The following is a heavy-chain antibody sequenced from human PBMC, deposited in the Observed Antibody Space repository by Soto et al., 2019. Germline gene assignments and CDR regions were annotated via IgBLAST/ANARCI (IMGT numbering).Heavy chain of an antibody. V-gene: IGHV2-70*04. CDR2: IDGDDDK. D-gene: IGHD6-13*01. J-gene: IGHJ5*02. Sequence: GPTLVHPTQSLPLTCTFSGFAPSTSGMRVSWLRQPPGKALEWLARIDGDDDKLYSTSLMTRLTISKDTSKNQVVLTMTNMDPVDTATYYCARSIVAAGNRWFDLWGQGTLVTVSS. CDR3: ARSIVAAGNRWFDL. CDR1: GFAPSTSGMR.